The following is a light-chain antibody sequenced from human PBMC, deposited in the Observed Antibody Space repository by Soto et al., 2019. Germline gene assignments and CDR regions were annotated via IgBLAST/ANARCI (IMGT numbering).Light chain of an antibody. CDR3: QQYGNPPPYS. J-gene: IGKJ2*03. CDR2: GAS. CDR1: QSVSRSL. V-gene: IGKV3-20*01. Sequence: EIVLTQSPGTLSLSPGERATLSCRASQSVSRSLLAWYQQKPGQAPRLLIYGASTRATGIADRFSGSGSGTDFTLTISRLEREDFAVYYCQQYGNPPPYSFGQGTKLEIK.